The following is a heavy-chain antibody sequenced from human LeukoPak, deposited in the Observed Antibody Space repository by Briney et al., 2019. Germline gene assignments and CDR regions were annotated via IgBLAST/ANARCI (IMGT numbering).Heavy chain of an antibody. J-gene: IGHJ6*03. CDR1: GFTFSTYA. Sequence: PGGSLRLPCAASGFTFSTYAMSWLRQSPGKALEWLSTICGGGRDTFYADSVKGRFTVSRDNSKNTLYLQMSSLRAEDTAVYFCAKNRGDNYYNYYMDVWGKGTTVTVSS. V-gene: IGHV3-23*01. CDR3: AKNRGDNYYNYYMDV. CDR2: ICGGGRDT. D-gene: IGHD2-21*01.